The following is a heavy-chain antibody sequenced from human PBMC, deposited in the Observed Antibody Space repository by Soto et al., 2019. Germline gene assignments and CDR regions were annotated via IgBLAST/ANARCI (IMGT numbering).Heavy chain of an antibody. Sequence: GVSLRLSCAASGFIVSNAWMSWVRQAPGKGLELVGRIKKNADGGTTDYAAPVEGRFTISRDDSKNTLFLQMNSLRPEDIAVYYCTTNPVGYRSFVYWGQGTLVT. CDR1: GFIVSNAW. J-gene: IGHJ4*02. V-gene: IGHV3-15*01. CDR2: IKKNADGGTT. D-gene: IGHD5-18*01. CDR3: TTNPVGYRSFVY.